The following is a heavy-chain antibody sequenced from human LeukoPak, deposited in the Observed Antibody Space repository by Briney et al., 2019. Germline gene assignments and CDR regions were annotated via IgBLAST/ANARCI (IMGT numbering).Heavy chain of an antibody. Sequence: GGSLRLSCAASGFTFSDYYVSWIRQAPGKGLEWVSYISTSSGYTNYADSVKGRFTISRDNAKNSLYLQMNSLRAEDTAVYYCARERRRSGDYYFDYWGQGTLVTVSS. CDR1: GFTFSDYY. CDR2: ISTSSGYT. D-gene: IGHD4-17*01. CDR3: ARERRRSGDYYFDY. J-gene: IGHJ4*02. V-gene: IGHV3-11*05.